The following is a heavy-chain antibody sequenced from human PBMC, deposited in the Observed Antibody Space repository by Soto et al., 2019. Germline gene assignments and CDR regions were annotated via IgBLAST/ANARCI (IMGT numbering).Heavy chain of an antibody. V-gene: IGHV1-3*01. CDR3: ARDAFDWNDFDY. Sequence: GASVEVSCQASGYTFTNYALHWGGQAPGKRLGWMGWIKAGNGNTKYSQKCRGRVTITRDTSASTAYMELSSLRSEDTAVYYCARDAFDWNDFDYWGQGTLVTVSS. CDR1: GYTFTNYA. J-gene: IGHJ4*02. D-gene: IGHD1-1*01. CDR2: IKAGNGNT.